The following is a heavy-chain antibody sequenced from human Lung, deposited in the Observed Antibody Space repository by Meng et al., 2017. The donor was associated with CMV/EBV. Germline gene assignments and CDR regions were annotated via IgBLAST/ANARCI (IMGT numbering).Heavy chain of an antibody. D-gene: IGHD2-2*01. CDR2: INPNSGGT. V-gene: IGHV1-2*02. CDR3: ARGDLIVVVPATIPRVSMDV. CDR1: GYTFTGYY. J-gene: IGHJ6*02. Sequence: SVKVSCKASGYTFTGYYIHWVRQAPGQGLDYMGWINPNSGGTHYAQKFQGRVTMTRDTSISTAYMELNRLSSDDKAVYYCARGDLIVVVPATIPRVSMDVWGQGTXVTVSS.